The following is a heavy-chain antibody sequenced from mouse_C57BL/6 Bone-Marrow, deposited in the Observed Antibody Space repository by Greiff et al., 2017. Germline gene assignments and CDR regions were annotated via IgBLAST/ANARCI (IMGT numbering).Heavy chain of an antibody. J-gene: IGHJ1*03. CDR2: IDPETGGT. Sequence: QVQLKESGAELVRPGASVTLSCKASGYTFTDYEMHWVKQTPVHGLEWIGAIDPETGGTAYNQKFKGKAILTADKSSSTAYMELRSLTSEDSAVYYGTRRTGTWYFDVWGTGTTVTVSS. V-gene: IGHV1-15*01. D-gene: IGHD4-1*01. CDR3: TRRTGTWYFDV. CDR1: GYTFTDYE.